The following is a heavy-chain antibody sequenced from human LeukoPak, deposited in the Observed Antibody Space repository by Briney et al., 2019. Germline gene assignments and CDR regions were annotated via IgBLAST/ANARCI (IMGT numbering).Heavy chain of an antibody. CDR1: GFTFSIYW. J-gene: IGHJ4*02. V-gene: IGHV3-74*01. D-gene: IGHD2-2*01. CDR3: ARDSGYCSSTSCYGGGLDY. CDR2: INSDGSRT. Sequence: GGSLRLPCAASGFTFSIYWMHWVRQAPGKGLEWVSLINSDGSRTDYADSVKGRFTTSRDNAKNTLYLQMNSLRAEDTAVYYCARDSGYCSSTSCYGGGLDYWGQGTLVTVSS.